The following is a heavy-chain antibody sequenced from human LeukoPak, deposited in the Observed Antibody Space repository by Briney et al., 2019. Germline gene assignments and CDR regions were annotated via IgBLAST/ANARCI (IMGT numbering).Heavy chain of an antibody. CDR2: ISGSGGST. V-gene: IGHV3-23*01. CDR1: GFTFSSYA. Sequence: PGGSLRLSCAASGFTFSSYAMSWVRQAPGKGLEWVSAISGSGGSTYYADSVKGRFTIPRDNSKNTLYLQMNSLRAEDTAVYYCAKSICSSGWYCSIDYWGQGTLVTVSS. J-gene: IGHJ4*02. CDR3: AKSICSSGWYCSIDY. D-gene: IGHD6-19*01.